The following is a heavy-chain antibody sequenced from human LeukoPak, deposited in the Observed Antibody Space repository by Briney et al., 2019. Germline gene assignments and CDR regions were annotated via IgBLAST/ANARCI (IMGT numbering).Heavy chain of an antibody. Sequence: GGSPRLSCAASGFTFSDYYMSWIRQAPGEGLGWVSYISRSGSTIYYAASVKGRFTISRDNAKNSLYRQMNSLRAEDTAVYYCARDEEFGELPDWGQGTLVTVSS. V-gene: IGHV3-11*01. D-gene: IGHD3-10*01. J-gene: IGHJ4*02. CDR1: GFTFSDYY. CDR3: ARDEEFGELPD. CDR2: ISRSGSTI.